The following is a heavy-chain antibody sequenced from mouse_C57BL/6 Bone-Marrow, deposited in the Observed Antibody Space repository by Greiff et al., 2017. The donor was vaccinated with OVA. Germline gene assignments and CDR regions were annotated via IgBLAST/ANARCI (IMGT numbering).Heavy chain of an antibody. Sequence: EVMLVESGPGLAKPSQTLSLTCSVTGYSITSDYWNWIRKFPGNKLEYMGYISSSGSTSYNPSLKSRISITRDTSKNQYYLQLNSVTTEDTATDYCARFDGYYYAMDYWGQGTSVTVSS. CDR3: ARFDGYYYAMDY. CDR2: ISSSGST. D-gene: IGHD2-3*01. J-gene: IGHJ4*01. CDR1: GYSITSDY. V-gene: IGHV3-8*01.